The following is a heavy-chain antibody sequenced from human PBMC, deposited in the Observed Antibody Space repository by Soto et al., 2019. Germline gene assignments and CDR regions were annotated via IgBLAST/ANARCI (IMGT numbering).Heavy chain of an antibody. CDR2: ISYHGSEK. Sequence: QVQLVESGGVVVQPGRSLRLSCAASGFTFSNYGMHWVRQAPGKGLEWVAVISYHGSEKYYADSVKGRFTISRDNSKNTLYLQMDSLRAEDTAVYYCAKDHLTTTVTTVGYWGQGTLVTVSS. CDR3: AKDHLTTTVTTVGY. D-gene: IGHD4-17*01. J-gene: IGHJ4*02. V-gene: IGHV3-30*18. CDR1: GFTFSNYG.